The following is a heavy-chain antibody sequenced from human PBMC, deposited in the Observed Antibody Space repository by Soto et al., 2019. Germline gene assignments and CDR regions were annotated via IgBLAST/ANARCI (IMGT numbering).Heavy chain of an antibody. CDR3: GLGDTAPDYGMDV. Sequence: PGGSLRLSCTASGFTFGDYAMSWVRQAPGKGLEWVGFIRSKAYGGTTEYAASVKGRFTISRDDSKSIAYLQMNSLKTEDTAVYYCGLGDTAPDYGMDVWGQGTTVTVSS. J-gene: IGHJ6*02. V-gene: IGHV3-49*04. CDR1: GFTFGDYA. D-gene: IGHD5-18*01. CDR2: IRSKAYGGTT.